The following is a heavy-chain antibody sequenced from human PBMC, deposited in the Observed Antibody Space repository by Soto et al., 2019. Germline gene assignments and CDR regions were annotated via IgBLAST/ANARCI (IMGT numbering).Heavy chain of an antibody. V-gene: IGHV1-18*04. D-gene: IGHD2-2*01. CDR1: GYTFTSYG. J-gene: IGHJ6*02. Sequence: ASVKVSCKASGYTFTSYGISWVRQAPGQGLEWMGWISAYNGNTNYAQKLQGRVTMTTDTSTSTAYMELRSLRSDDTAVYYCARDEIVVVPAAINYYYYGMDVWGQGTTVTVSS. CDR3: ARDEIVVVPAAINYYYYGMDV. CDR2: ISAYNGNT.